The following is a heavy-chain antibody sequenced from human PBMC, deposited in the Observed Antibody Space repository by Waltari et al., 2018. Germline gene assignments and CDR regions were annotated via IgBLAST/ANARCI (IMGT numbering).Heavy chain of an antibody. CDR2: IIPILGIA. D-gene: IGHD3-10*01. CDR1: GGTFSSYA. V-gene: IGHV1-69*04. Sequence: QVQLVQSGAEVKKPGSSVKVSCKAAGGTFSSYAISGVRKAPGQGLEWMGRIIPILGIANYAQKFQGRVTITADKSTSTAYMELSSLRSEDTAVYYCARTREYYGSGRPSPFDYWGQGTLVTVSS. J-gene: IGHJ4*02. CDR3: ARTREYYGSGRPSPFDY.